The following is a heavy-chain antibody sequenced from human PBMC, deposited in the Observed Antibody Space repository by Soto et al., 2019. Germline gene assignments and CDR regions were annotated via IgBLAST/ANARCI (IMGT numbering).Heavy chain of an antibody. CDR3: AGVAAAGTLAGGRKPHYYYGMDV. CDR1: GGTFSSYA. V-gene: IGHV1-69*06. J-gene: IGHJ6*02. D-gene: IGHD6-13*01. Sequence: SVKVSCKASGGTFSSYAISWVRQAPGQGLEWMGGIIPIFGTANYAQKFQGRVTITADKSTSTAYMELSSLRSEDTAVYYCAGVAAAGTLAGGRKPHYYYGMDVWGQGTTVTVSS. CDR2: IIPIFGTA.